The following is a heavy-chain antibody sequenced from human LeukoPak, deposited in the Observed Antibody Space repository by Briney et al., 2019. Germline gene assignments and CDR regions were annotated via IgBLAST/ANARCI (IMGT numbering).Heavy chain of an antibody. D-gene: IGHD3-10*01. CDR1: RDRLSRDSAV. CDR2: TYYRSQWNT. J-gene: IGHJ4*02. CDR3: TRDGPVSYSIL. Sequence: SQTLSLTRAIFRDRLSRDSAVWGWLSPSASRGLEWLGWTYYRSQWNTHYAESLKGRLTINPDTSRHQFSLQLNSVTPEDTAVYYGTRDGPVSYSILWGQGTLVTVSS. V-gene: IGHV6-1*01.